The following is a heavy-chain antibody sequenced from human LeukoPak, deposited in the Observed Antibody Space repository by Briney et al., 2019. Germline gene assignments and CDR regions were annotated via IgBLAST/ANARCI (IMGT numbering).Heavy chain of an antibody. CDR1: GGSISGHY. J-gene: IGHJ5*02. Sequence: SETLSLTCTVSGGSISGHYWSWIRQPAGKGLEWIGRIYMTGSTNYNPSLKSRVTVSVDMSKNQFSLKLSSVTAADTAVYFCARVALFGSGSYYWFDPWGQGTLVTVSS. V-gene: IGHV4-4*07. CDR2: IYMTGST. D-gene: IGHD3-10*01. CDR3: ARVALFGSGSYYWFDP.